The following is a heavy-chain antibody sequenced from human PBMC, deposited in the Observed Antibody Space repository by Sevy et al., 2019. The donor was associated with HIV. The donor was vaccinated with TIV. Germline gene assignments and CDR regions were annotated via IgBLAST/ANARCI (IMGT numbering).Heavy chain of an antibody. V-gene: IGHV3-11*06. CDR1: GFTFSDYY. Sequence: GGSLRLSCTASGFTFSDYYMSWIRQAPGKGLECVSFISSTTGYTNYAYSVKGRFTISRDNAKNSLYLQMNNLRAEDTAVYYCARSLKDWTRSAGHWGQGTLVTVSS. D-gene: IGHD1-1*01. J-gene: IGHJ4*02. CDR3: ARSLKDWTRSAGH. CDR2: ISSTTGYT.